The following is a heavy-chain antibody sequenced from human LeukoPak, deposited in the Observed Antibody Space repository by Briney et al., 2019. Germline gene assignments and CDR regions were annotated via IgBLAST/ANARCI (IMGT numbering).Heavy chain of an antibody. V-gene: IGHV3-23*01. Sequence: GGSLRLSCAASGFTISTYGMSWVRQAPGKGLEWVSSISGGTTYYADSAKGRFTISRDNSKNTVSLQMNSLRAEDTAVYYCAKSVYHSGNYWGQGTLVTVSS. CDR2: ISGGTT. CDR3: AKSVYHSGNY. CDR1: GFTISTYG. D-gene: IGHD3-10*01. J-gene: IGHJ4*02.